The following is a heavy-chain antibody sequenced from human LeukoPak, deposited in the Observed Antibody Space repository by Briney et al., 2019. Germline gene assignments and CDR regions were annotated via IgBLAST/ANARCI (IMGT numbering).Heavy chain of an antibody. CDR2: INPNSGGT. V-gene: IGHV1-2*02. D-gene: IGHD3-22*01. Sequence: ASVKISCKASGYTFTGYYMHWVRQAPGQGLEWMGWINPNSGGTNYAQKFQGRVTMTRDTSISTAYMELSRLRSDDTAVYYCARSDQGTYYYDSSGYYEYYFDYWGQGTLVTVSS. J-gene: IGHJ4*02. CDR1: GYTFTGYY. CDR3: ARSDQGTYYYDSSGYYEYYFDY.